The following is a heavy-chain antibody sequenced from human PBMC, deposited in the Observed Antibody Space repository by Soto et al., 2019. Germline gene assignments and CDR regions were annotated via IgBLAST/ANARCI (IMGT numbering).Heavy chain of an antibody. CDR3: ARGSSGCLRVRTSCYSYYYGMDV. J-gene: IGHJ6*02. V-gene: IGHV1-46*03. Sequence: ASVKVSCKASGYTFTSYYMHWVRQAPGQGLEWMGIINPSGGSTSYAQKFQGRVTMTRDTSTSTVYMELSSLRSEDTAVYYCARGSSGCLRVRTSCYSYYYGMDVWGQGTTVTVSS. CDR1: GYTFTSYY. CDR2: INPSGGST. D-gene: IGHD2-2*01.